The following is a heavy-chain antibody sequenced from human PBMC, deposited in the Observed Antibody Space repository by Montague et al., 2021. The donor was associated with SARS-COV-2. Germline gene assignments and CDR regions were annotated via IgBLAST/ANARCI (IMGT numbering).Heavy chain of an antibody. V-gene: IGHV4-34*01. J-gene: IGHJ2*01. D-gene: IGHD2-21*02. Sequence: SGNTNYTPSLQSRVTMSIDTSKNQFSLRLRSVTAADTAVYYCARGPYCSGGDCYKRRRKNWDFDRWGRGTLVTVSS. CDR3: ARGPYCSGGDCYKRRRKNWDFDR. CDR2: SGNT.